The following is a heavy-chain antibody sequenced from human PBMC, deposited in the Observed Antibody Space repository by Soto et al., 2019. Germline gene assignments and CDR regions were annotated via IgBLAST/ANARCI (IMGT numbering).Heavy chain of an antibody. D-gene: IGHD1-26*01. J-gene: IGHJ3*02. Sequence: PSETLSLTCTFSGGSISSYYWSWIRQPPGKGLEWIGYIYYSGSTNYNPSLKSRVTISVDTSKNQFSLKLSSVTAADTAVYYCAGGVGSYGRSSAFDIWGQGTMVT. CDR1: GGSISSYY. V-gene: IGHV4-59*13. CDR3: AGGVGSYGRSSAFDI. CDR2: IYYSGST.